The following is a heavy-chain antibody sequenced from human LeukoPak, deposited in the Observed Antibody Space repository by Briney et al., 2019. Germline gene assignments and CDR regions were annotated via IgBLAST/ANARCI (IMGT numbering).Heavy chain of an antibody. D-gene: IGHD3-22*01. Sequence: ASVKVSCKASGYTFNSSYMHWVRQAPGQGLEWMGIINPSDDSTRYAQKFQGRVTMTKGTSTNTVYMHLSSLSSDDTAVYYCARAYYESSAYRHAVYFDYWGQGTLVTVSS. V-gene: IGHV1-46*02. J-gene: IGHJ4*02. CDR2: INPSDDST. CDR1: GYTFNSSY. CDR3: ARAYYESSAYRHAVYFDY.